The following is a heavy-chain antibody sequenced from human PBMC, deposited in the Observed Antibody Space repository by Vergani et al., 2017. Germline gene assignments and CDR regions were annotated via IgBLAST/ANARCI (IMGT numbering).Heavy chain of an antibody. CDR2: ISDGGETK. Sequence: VQLVESGGGFVQPGGSLRLSCAASGFIFSDYYMTWIRQTPGKGLEWLAHISDGGETKMYAESLKGRFTVSRDNTKNLLILQMKTLKVDDTATYYCGRKQSPASLMDKPIDIWGQGTLVTVSS. J-gene: IGHJ5*02. CDR3: GRKQSPASLMDKPIDI. CDR1: GFIFSDYY. V-gene: IGHV3-11*01. D-gene: IGHD1/OR15-1a*01.